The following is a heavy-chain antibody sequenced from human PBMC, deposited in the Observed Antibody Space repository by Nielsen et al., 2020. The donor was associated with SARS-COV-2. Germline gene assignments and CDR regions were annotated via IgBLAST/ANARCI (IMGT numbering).Heavy chain of an antibody. Sequence: GESLKISCAASGFTFDDYVMHWVRQAPGKGLEWVAVISDDGNNGSYADSVKGRFTISRDNSKNTLSLQMNSLSPEDTAVYYCARGKGYKIGYGYYFDYWGQGTLVTVSS. J-gene: IGHJ4*02. D-gene: IGHD5-18*01. CDR2: ISDDGNNG. CDR1: GFTFDDYV. CDR3: ARGKGYKIGYGYYFDY. V-gene: IGHV3-30-3*01.